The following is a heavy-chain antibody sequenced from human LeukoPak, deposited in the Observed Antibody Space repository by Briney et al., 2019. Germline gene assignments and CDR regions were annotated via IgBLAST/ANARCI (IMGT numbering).Heavy chain of an antibody. J-gene: IGHJ6*03. CDR3: VKKVYYYMDV. CDR2: ISPSGDST. Sequence: GESLRLSCAASGLTLSRYAVNWARQAPGRGLEWVSYISPSGDSTVYAESVKGRFTISRDNSKNMLYLQMDSLRAEDTAIYYCVKKVYYYMDVWGKGTTVTVSS. CDR1: GLTLSRYA. V-gene: IGHV3-23*01.